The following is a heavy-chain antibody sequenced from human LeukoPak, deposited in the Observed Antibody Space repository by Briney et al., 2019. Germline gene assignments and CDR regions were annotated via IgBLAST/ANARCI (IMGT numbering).Heavy chain of an antibody. CDR3: ARHRGYCSSTSCSYNWFDP. CDR2: IYYSGST. J-gene: IGHJ5*02. V-gene: IGHV4-59*08. CDR1: GGSVNGYY. Sequence: PSETLSLTCTVSGGSVNGYYWTWIPQPPGKGLEWIGYIYYSGSTKYNPSLKSRVTMSVDTPKNRFSLKLSSVTAADTAVYYCARHRGYCSSTSCSYNWFDPWGQGTLVTVSS. D-gene: IGHD2-2*03.